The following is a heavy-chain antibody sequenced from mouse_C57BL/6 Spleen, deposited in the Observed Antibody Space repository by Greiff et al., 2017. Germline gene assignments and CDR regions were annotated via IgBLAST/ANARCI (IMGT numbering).Heavy chain of an antibody. V-gene: IGHV1-7*01. CDR3: ARDPYSNYDSWYFDV. Sequence: QVQLQQSGAELAKPGASVKLSCKASGYTFTSYWMHWVKQRPGQGLEWIGYINPSSGYTKSNQKFKDKATLTADKSSSTAYMQLSSLPYEDSAVYYCARDPYSNYDSWYFDVWGTGTTVTVSS. CDR1: GYTFTSYW. D-gene: IGHD2-5*01. J-gene: IGHJ1*03. CDR2: INPSSGYT.